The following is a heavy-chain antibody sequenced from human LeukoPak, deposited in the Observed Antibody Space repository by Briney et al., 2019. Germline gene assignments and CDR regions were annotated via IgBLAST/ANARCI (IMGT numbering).Heavy chain of an antibody. D-gene: IGHD6-19*01. CDR2: IKQDGSEK. CDR3: ARGPLTPNSSGWYSSSYYYYMDV. Sequence: PGGSLRLSCAASRFTFGSSWMSWVRQAPGKGLEWVANIKQDGSEKYYVDSVKGRFTISRDNAKNSLYLQMNSLRAEDTAVYYCARGPLTPNSSGWYSSSYYYYMDVWGKGTTVTVSS. V-gene: IGHV3-7*01. CDR1: RFTFGSSW. J-gene: IGHJ6*03.